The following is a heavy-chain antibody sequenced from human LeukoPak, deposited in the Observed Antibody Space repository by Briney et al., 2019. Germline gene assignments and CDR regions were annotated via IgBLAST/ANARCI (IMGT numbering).Heavy chain of an antibody. CDR3: ARHVSSGWYVDY. D-gene: IGHD6-19*01. J-gene: IGHJ4*02. CDR2: IYPGDSDT. Sequence: GESLKISCKGSGSRFTSYWIGWVRQMHGKGLEWMGIIYPGDSDTKYSPSFQCQVTISADKSISTAYLQWSSLKASDTAMYYCARHVSSGWYVDYWGQGTLVTVSS. CDR1: GSRFTSYW. V-gene: IGHV5-51*01.